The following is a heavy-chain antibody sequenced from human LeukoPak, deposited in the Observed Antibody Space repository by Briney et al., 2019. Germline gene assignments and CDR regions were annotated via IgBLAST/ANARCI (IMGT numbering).Heavy chain of an antibody. D-gene: IGHD3-9*01. CDR1: GYTFTNYY. CDR3: ARYILTGYYPDY. CDR2: ISAYNGNT. Sequence: ASVKVSCKASGYTFTNYYIHWVRQAPGQGLEWMGWISAYNGNTNYAQKLQGRVTMTTDTSTSTAYMELRSLRSDDTAVYYCARYILTGYYPDYWGQGTLVTVSS. J-gene: IGHJ4*02. V-gene: IGHV1-18*04.